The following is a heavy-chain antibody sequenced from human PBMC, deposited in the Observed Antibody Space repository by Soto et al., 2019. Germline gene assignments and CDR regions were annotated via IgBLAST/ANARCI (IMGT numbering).Heavy chain of an antibody. Sequence: SETLSLTCTVSGGSISSGNYYWSWIRQPPGEGLEWIGFISYSGTTSYSPSLKSRVAISLDTSKNQFSLNLSSVTAADTAVYYCARDVGSVLWFGESHRYGMDVWGQGTTVTSP. J-gene: IGHJ6*02. CDR2: ISYSGTT. V-gene: IGHV4-30-4*01. CDR3: ARDVGSVLWFGESHRYGMDV. CDR1: GGSISSGNYY. D-gene: IGHD3-10*01.